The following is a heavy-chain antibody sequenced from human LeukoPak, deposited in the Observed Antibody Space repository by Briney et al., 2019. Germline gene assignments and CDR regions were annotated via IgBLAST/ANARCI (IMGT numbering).Heavy chain of an antibody. CDR1: GGSFSGYY. V-gene: IGHV4-34*01. CDR3: ARGRPSRRGYYDSSGYYYIAYYFDY. Sequence: KASETLSLTCAVYGGSFSGYYWSWIRQPPGKGLEWIGEINHSGSTSYNPSLKSRVTISVDTSKNQFSLKLSSVTAADTAVYYCARGRPSRRGYYDSSGYYYIAYYFDYWGQGTLVTVSS. J-gene: IGHJ4*02. D-gene: IGHD3-22*01. CDR2: INHSGST.